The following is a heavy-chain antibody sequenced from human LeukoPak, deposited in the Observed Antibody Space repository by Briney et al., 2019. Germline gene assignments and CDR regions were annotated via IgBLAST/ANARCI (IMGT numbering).Heavy chain of an antibody. CDR2: INQDGSLT. D-gene: IGHD6-19*01. V-gene: IGHV3-7*01. CDR3: ASGYAGGWSSFHY. J-gene: IGHJ4*02. CDR1: GFTFSNYE. Sequence: GGSLTLSCAASGFTFSNYEMNWVRQAPGKGLEWVANINQDGSLTYYMDSVKGRFTISRDNAKNSLYLQMNSLRGEDTAVYYCASGYAGGWSSFHYWGQGTLVTVSA.